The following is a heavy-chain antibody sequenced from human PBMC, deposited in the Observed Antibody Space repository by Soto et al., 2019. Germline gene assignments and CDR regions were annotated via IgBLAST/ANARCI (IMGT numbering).Heavy chain of an antibody. CDR3: AKGLALMADH. CDR2: ILYDGSKE. V-gene: IGHV3-30*18. D-gene: IGHD2-21*01. CDR1: GFSFNTYV. J-gene: IGHJ4*02. Sequence: PGGSLRPSCTDSGFSFNTYVMDWVRQAPGKGLEWVARILYDGSKEYYADPVKGRFTISRDNSKNTLYLQMDRLRVEDTAVYFCAKGLALMADHWGQGTPVTVSS.